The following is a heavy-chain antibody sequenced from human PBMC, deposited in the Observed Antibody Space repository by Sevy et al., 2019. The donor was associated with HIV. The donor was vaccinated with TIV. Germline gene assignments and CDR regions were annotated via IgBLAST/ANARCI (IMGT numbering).Heavy chain of an antibody. V-gene: IGHV3-7*01. CDR3: VKGVDA. D-gene: IGHD6-13*01. CDR1: GFTFGDYW. J-gene: IGHJ5*02. CDR2: IKEDGSET. Sequence: EGSLRLSCTASGFTFGDYWMNWVRQAPGKGLEWVGNIKEDGSETYYVDSVKGRFTISRDNAKNSLYLQMNSLRAEDTAVYYCVKGVDAWGQGTLVTVSS.